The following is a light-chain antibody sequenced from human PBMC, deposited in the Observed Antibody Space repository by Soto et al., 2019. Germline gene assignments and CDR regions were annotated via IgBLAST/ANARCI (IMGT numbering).Light chain of an antibody. CDR1: QSVSRN. J-gene: IGKJ1*01. CDR2: GAS. CDR3: QQYNNWRT. V-gene: IGKV3-15*01. Sequence: EIVMTQSPATLSVSPGERATLSCGTSQSVSRNLAWYQHKPGQAPRLLIYGASTRATGIPARFSGSGSGTEFTLTISSLQSEDFAVYYCQQYNNWRTFGQGTKVDIK.